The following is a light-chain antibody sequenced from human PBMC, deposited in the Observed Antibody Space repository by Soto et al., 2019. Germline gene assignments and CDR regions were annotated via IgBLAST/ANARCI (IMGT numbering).Light chain of an antibody. J-gene: IGLJ2*01. CDR1: SSNIGSNT. Sequence: QSVLTQPPSASGTPGQRVTISCSGSSSNIGSNTVHWYQQLPGTAPKLLIYSSNQRPSGVPERFSGSKSGTSASLAISGLQSEDEADYYCAAWDDSLNGPHVVFGGGTKLTVL. CDR3: AAWDDSLNGPHVV. CDR2: SSN. V-gene: IGLV1-44*01.